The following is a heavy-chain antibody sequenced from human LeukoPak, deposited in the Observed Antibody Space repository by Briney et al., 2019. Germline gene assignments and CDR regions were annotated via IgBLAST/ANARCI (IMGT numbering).Heavy chain of an antibody. CDR1: RFTFSSYA. D-gene: IGHD3-22*01. V-gene: IGHV3-23*01. Sequence: GGSLRLSCAASRFTFSSYAMSWVRQAPGKGLEWVSSISSSGGGTYYADSVKGRFTISRDNSKNTLDLQMSSLRAEDTAVYYFAKDRYYDSLGVFDCWGQGTLVTVSS. CDR3: AKDRYYDSLGVFDC. CDR2: ISSSGGGT. J-gene: IGHJ4*02.